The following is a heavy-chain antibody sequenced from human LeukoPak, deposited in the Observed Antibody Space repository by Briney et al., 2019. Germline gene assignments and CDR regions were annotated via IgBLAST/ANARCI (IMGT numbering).Heavy chain of an antibody. J-gene: IGHJ4*02. CDR2: ISAYNGNT. D-gene: IGHD2-15*01. CDR1: GYTFTGYY. Sequence: ASVKVSCKASGYTFTGYYVHWVRQAPGQGLEWMGWISAYNGNTNYAQKLQGRVTMTTDTSTSTAYMELRSLRSDDTAVYYCARSRGYCSGGSCYQDYWGQGTLVTVSS. CDR3: ARSRGYCSGGSCYQDY. V-gene: IGHV1-18*04.